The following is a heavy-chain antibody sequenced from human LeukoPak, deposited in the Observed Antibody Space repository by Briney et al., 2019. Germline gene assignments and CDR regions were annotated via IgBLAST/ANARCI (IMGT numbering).Heavy chain of an antibody. CDR1: GGSISGYY. CDR2: ISYTGNT. Sequence: PSETLSLTCTVSGGSISGYYWSWIRQPPGKGLEWVGHISYTGNTNYNPSLKSRVTISVDTSKNQFSLKLTSVTATDTAVYYCARDVRTTEAFEIWGHGTMVTVSS. CDR3: ARDVRTTEAFEI. D-gene: IGHD1-14*01. V-gene: IGHV4-59*01. J-gene: IGHJ3*02.